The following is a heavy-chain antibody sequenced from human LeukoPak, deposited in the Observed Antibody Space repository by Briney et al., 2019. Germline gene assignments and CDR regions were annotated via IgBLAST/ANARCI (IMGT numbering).Heavy chain of an antibody. CDR3: ATSGWYLLPGVY. V-gene: IGHV4-39*01. D-gene: IGHD6-19*01. CDR1: GDSISSTNYY. CDR2: IYYSGST. Sequence: SETLSLTCTVSGDSISSTNYYWGWIRQPPGKGLEWIGSIYYSGSTYYNPSLESRVTISVDTPKNQFSLKLSSVTAADTAVYYCATSGWYLLPGVYWGQGTLVTVSS. J-gene: IGHJ4*02.